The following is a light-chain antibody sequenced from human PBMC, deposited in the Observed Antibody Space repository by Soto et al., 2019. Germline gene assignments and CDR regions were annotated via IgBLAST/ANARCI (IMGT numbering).Light chain of an antibody. CDR1: QDINNY. CDR2: AAS. CDR3: QMYNNGPPVT. J-gene: IGKJ3*01. V-gene: IGKV1-27*01. Sequence: DIQMTQSPSSLSASVGDRVTITCRASQDINNYLAWYQQKPGKPPKLLIYAASTLQSGVPSRFSGGGSGTDFTLTINGLQPEDVATYYCQMYNNGPPVTFGPGTKV.